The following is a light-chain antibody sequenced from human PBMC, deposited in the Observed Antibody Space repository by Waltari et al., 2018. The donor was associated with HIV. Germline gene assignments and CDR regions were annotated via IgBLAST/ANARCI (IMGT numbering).Light chain of an antibody. CDR1: LSHIGRHA. CDR3: AAWDDGLSGVI. J-gene: IGLJ2*01. V-gene: IGLV1-47*01. CDR2: GNN. Sequence: QPVLSQAPSASGAPGQRIVISCSGDLSHIGRHAVSWYQHSPGRATRLLMDGNNERPSEVPDRFSGSKSGSSASLAISGLQSEDEGDYFCAAWDDGLSGVIFGGGTRLTV.